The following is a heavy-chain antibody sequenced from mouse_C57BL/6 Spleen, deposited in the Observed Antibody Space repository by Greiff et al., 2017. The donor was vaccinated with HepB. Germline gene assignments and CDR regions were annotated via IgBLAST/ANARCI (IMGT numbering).Heavy chain of an antibody. Sequence: VQLKESGPELVKPGASVKISCKASGYSFTGYFMNWVMQSHGKSLEWIGRINPYNGDTFYNQKFKGKATLTVDKSSSTAHMELRSLTSEDSAVYYCARERESYGSWFAYWGQGTLVTVSA. V-gene: IGHV1-20*01. CDR2: INPYNGDT. D-gene: IGHD3-3*01. CDR3: ARERESYGSWFAY. J-gene: IGHJ3*01. CDR1: GYSFTGYF.